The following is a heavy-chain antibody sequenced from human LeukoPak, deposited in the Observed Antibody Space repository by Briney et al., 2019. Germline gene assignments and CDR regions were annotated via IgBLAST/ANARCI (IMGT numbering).Heavy chain of an antibody. D-gene: IGHD3-9*01. CDR3: AREDYDILTGSDGFVYYYYGMDV. Sequence: ASVKVPCKASGYTFTSYGISWVRQAPGQGLEWMGWISAYNGNTNYAQKLQGRVTMTTDTSTSTAYMELRSLRSDDTAVYYCAREDYDILTGSDGFVYYYYGMDVWGQGTTVTVSS. V-gene: IGHV1-18*01. CDR2: ISAYNGNT. J-gene: IGHJ6*02. CDR1: GYTFTSYG.